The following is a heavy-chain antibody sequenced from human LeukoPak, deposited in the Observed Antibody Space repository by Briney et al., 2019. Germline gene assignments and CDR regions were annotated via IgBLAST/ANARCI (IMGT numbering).Heavy chain of an antibody. Sequence: SETLSLTCAVYGGSLSGYYWSWIRQPPGKGLEWIGEINHSGSTNYNPSLKSRVTISVDTSKNQFSLKLSSVTAADTAVYYCGGQQLEYYYGMDVWGQGTTVTVSS. CDR2: INHSGST. J-gene: IGHJ6*02. CDR3: GGQQLEYYYGMDV. D-gene: IGHD6-13*01. CDR1: GGSLSGYY. V-gene: IGHV4-34*01.